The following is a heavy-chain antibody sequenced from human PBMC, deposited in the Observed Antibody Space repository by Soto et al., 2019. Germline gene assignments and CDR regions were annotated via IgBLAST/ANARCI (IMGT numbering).Heavy chain of an antibody. V-gene: IGHV3-66*01. CDR1: GFTVSSYR. CDR2: IYSAGSA. CDR3: ARAGNSAPCSGGSCYGWGFYYYGMDV. Sequence: PGGSLRLSCAASGFTVSSYRMSWVRQAPGKGLEWVSVIYSAGSADFADSVKGRFTISRDNSKNTLYLQMSSLRAEDTAVYYCARAGNSAPCSGGSCYGWGFYYYGMDVWGQGTTVTVSS. J-gene: IGHJ6*02. D-gene: IGHD2-15*01.